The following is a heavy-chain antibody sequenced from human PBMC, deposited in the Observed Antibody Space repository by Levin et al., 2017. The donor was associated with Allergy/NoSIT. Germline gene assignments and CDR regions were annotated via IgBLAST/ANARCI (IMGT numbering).Heavy chain of an antibody. Sequence: ASETLSLTCTVSGGSITSSDWWTWVRQAPGKGLEWIGEIYPGGSTNYSPSLESRIIISVDKSKNEFSLRLTSVTAADTAVYYCASVGDYWGQGILVTVSS. CDR2: IYPGGST. V-gene: IGHV4-4*02. CDR3: ASVGDY. J-gene: IGHJ4*02. D-gene: IGHD3-16*01. CDR1: GGSITSSDW.